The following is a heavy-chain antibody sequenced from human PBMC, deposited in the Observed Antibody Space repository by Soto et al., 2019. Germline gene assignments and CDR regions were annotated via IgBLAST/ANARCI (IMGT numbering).Heavy chain of an antibody. D-gene: IGHD2-8*01. CDR2: TYYSGST. CDR3: ARDQGERCNTGVCVRTYGFDI. CDR1: GAPFSSGSYN. V-gene: IGHV4-31*03. J-gene: IGHJ3*02. Sequence: QVQLRESGPGLVKPSKPLSLTGPFPGAPFSSGSYNWRGFGQHPGRGREWLGYTYYSGSTYYNPPLKSRLSISVDTSKKQFSLKLNSVTAADTAVYYCARDQGERCNTGVCVRTYGFDIWGQGTVVTVSS.